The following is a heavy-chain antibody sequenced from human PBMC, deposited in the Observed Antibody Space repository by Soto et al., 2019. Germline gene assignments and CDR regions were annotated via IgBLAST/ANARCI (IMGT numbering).Heavy chain of an antibody. CDR2: ISWNSGSI. CDR1: GFTFDDYG. CDR3: AKVSTTHTFGPLDP. D-gene: IGHD1-1*01. J-gene: IGHJ5*02. Sequence: GGSLRLSCAASGFTFDDYGMHWVRQAPGKGLEWVSGISWNSGSIGYADSVKGRFIISRDNAKNSLYLQMNNLRPEDTAFYFCAKVSTTHTFGPLDPWGQGTLVTVSS. V-gene: IGHV3-9*01.